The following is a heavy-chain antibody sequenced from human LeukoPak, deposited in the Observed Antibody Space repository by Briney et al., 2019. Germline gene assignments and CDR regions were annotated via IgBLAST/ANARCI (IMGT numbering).Heavy chain of an antibody. V-gene: IGHV1-69-2*01. CDR2: VGPEDGET. CDR3: ATDFIVGSGRDLDY. D-gene: IGHD3-10*01. Sequence: ASVKVSCKVSGYTFTDYYMHWVQQAPGKGLEWMGLVGPEDGETIYAEKFQGRVTITADTSTDTAYMELSSLRSEDTAVYYCATDFIVGSGRDLDYWGQGTLVSVSS. J-gene: IGHJ4*02. CDR1: GYTFTDYY.